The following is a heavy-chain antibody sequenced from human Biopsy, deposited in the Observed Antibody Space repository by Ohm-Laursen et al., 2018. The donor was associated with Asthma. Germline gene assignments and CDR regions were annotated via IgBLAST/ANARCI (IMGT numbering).Heavy chain of an antibody. CDR3: ARDGTDMNEAMPKDY. CDR1: GFTFSSYS. CDR2: ISSRSSYI. D-gene: IGHD2-2*01. J-gene: IGHJ4*02. V-gene: IGHV3-21*01. Sequence: SLRLSRAASGFTFSSYSMNWVRQAPGKGLEWVSSISSRSSYIYYADSVKGRFTISRDNAKNSLYLQMNSLRAEDTAVYYCARDGTDMNEAMPKDYWGQGTLVTVSS.